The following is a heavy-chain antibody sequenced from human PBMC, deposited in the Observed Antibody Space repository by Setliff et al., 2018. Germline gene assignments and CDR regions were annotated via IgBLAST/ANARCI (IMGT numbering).Heavy chain of an antibody. Sequence: PSETLSLTCTVSGGSISSGSYYWSWIRQPAGKGLEWIGSIYYSGSTYYNPSLKSRVTISVDTSKNQFSLKLSSVTAADTAVYYCARRETYYNFWSGYFDYWGQGTLVTVSS. J-gene: IGHJ4*02. CDR3: ARRETYYNFWSGYFDY. D-gene: IGHD3-3*01. CDR1: GGSISSGSYY. V-gene: IGHV4-39*07. CDR2: IYYSGST.